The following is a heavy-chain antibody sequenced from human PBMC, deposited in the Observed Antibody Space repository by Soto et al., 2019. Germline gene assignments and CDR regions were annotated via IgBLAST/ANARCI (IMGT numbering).Heavy chain of an antibody. CDR2: ISSSGSTI. V-gene: IGHV3-48*03. D-gene: IGHD1-26*01. Sequence: PGGSPRLSCAACVFSLRIYERDWVRQAPGKGVEWVSYISSSGSTIYYADSVKGRFTISRDNAKNSLYLQMNRLRAEDTAVYYCARQGQWELFFVVSYGMDVWGQGTPVTVSS. CDR1: VFSLRIYE. J-gene: IGHJ6*02. CDR3: ARQGQWELFFVVSYGMDV.